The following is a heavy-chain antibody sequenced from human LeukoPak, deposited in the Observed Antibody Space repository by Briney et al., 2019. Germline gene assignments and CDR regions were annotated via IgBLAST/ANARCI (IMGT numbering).Heavy chain of an antibody. D-gene: IGHD3-16*01. Sequence: PGGSLRLSCAASAFSFRSHGMNWVRQAPGKGLEWVSGISPRGDITYYKDSVRGRFTISRDNFKNTVSLQLNSLRAEDTAMYYCAKDDDWGRFNHWGQGTLVTVSS. V-gene: IGHV3-23*01. J-gene: IGHJ1*01. CDR2: ISPRGDIT. CDR3: AKDDDWGRFNH. CDR1: AFSFRSHG.